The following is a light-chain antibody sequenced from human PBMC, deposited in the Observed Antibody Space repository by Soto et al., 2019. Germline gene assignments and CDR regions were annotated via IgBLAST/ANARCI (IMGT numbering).Light chain of an antibody. J-gene: IGKJ1*01. V-gene: IGKV3-15*01. CDR2: DTS. CDR3: XXYVXXXPGT. CDR1: QSVSSS. Sequence: EIVVTQSPATLSVSPGERVTLSCRASQSVSSSLAWYQQRPGQAPRLLIYDTSTRAAGIAARFSGSGSGTEFTLTISSLQSEDFAVYYXXXYVXXXPGTFXQGTKVDIK.